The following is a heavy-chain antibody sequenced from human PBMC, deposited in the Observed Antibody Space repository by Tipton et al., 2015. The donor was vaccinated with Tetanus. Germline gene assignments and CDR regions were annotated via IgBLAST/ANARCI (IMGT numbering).Heavy chain of an antibody. CDR2: IYHSGST. V-gene: IGHV4-30-2*01. D-gene: IGHD3-16*01. CDR1: GGSISSGGYS. Sequence: TLSLTCAVSGGSISSGGYSWSWIRQPPGKGLEWIGYIYHSGSTYYNPSLKSRVTISVDRSKNQFSLKLSSVTAADTAVYYCARGTRGGDWFDPWGQGPLVTVSS. CDR3: ARGTRGGDWFDP. J-gene: IGHJ5*02.